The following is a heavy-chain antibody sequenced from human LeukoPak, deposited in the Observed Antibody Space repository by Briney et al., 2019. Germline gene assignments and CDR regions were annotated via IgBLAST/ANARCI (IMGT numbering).Heavy chain of an antibody. Sequence: GGSLRLSCAASGFIFSSYSMNWVGRTQGKGRGGISYISSGSGTTYYGDSVQGRFITSRDNAKNSLHLQMNSLRAEDTGVYYCAKDRGNDYGVFDYWGQGILVTVSS. CDR1: GFIFSSYS. D-gene: IGHD4-17*01. V-gene: IGHV3-48*01. CDR2: ISSGSGTT. J-gene: IGHJ4*02. CDR3: AKDRGNDYGVFDY.